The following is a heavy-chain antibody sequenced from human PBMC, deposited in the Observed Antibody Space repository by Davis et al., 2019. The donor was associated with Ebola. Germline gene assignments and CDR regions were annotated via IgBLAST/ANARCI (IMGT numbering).Heavy chain of an antibody. V-gene: IGHV1-69*13. D-gene: IGHD6-13*01. CDR3: AREVQQLVLRLGFDP. CDR2: IIPMFGTA. CDR1: GGTFSSYA. Sequence: SVKVSCKASGGTFSSYAISWVRQAPGQGLEWMGGIIPMFGTANYAQKFQGRVTITADESTSTAYMELSSLRSEDTAVYYCAREVQQLVLRLGFDPWGQGTLVTVSS. J-gene: IGHJ5*02.